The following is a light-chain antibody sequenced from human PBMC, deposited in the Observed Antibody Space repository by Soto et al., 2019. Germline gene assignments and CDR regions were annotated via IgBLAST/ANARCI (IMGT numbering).Light chain of an antibody. J-gene: IGKJ5*01. V-gene: IGKV3-20*01. CDR2: GAS. Sequence: EIVLTQSPGTLSLSPGERATLSCRASQSVSSSYLAWYQQKPGQAPRLLIYGASSRATGIPDRFSGSGSGTDFALTISRLEPEDFAVYYCQQYGSSPTITLGPGTLLEIK. CDR3: QQYGSSPTIT. CDR1: QSVSSSY.